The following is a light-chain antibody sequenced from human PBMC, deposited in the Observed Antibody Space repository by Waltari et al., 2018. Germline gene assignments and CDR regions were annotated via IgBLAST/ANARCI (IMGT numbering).Light chain of an antibody. CDR1: YNDVETYNL. CDR3: CSYARAGTLL. CDR2: EVN. V-gene: IGLV2-23*02. Sequence: QSALTQPASVSGSPGQSIPIPCSGTYNDVETYNLVSWYQHSPGKAPKLLIYEVNRRPSGVSNRFSGSKSGNTASLTISGLQAEDEADYYCCSYARAGTLLFGGGTKLTVL. J-gene: IGLJ2*01.